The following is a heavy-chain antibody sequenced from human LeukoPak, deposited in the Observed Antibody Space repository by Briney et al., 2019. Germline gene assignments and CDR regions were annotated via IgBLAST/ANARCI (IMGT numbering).Heavy chain of an antibody. V-gene: IGHV4-59*01. CDR3: ARMGHGRNDAFDI. J-gene: IGHJ3*02. CDR2: IYYSGST. D-gene: IGHD3-16*01. CDR1: GGSISSYY. Sequence: SETLSLTCTVSGGSISSYYWSWIRQPPGKGLEWIGYIYYSGSTNYNPSLKSRVTISVDTSKNQFPLKLSSVTAADTAVYYCARMGHGRNDAFDIWGQGTMVTVSS.